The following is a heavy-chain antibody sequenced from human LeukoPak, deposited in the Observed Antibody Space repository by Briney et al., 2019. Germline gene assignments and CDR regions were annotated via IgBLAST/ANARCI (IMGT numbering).Heavy chain of an antibody. D-gene: IGHD1-26*01. CDR2: TFYRSKWYN. J-gene: IGHJ4*02. CDR1: GESVSSNSAA. Sequence: SQTFSLTCDISGESVSSNSAAWNWIRQSPSRGLEWLGRTFYRSKWYNDYAVSLKSRMTINADTSENHFSLQLNSVTPEDTAVYYCARSGGTASGKYERATLDYWGQGTRVSVSS. V-gene: IGHV6-1*01. CDR3: ARSGGTASGKYERATLDY.